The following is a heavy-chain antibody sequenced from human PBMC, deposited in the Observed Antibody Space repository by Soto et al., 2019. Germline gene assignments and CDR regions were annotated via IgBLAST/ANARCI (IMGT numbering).Heavy chain of an antibody. Sequence: TXSLTCTVSGGSISSSSYYWGWIRQPPGKGLEWIGSIYYSGSTYYNPSLKSRVTISVDTSKNQFSLKLSSVTAADTAVYYCARVQRPWNYAFYYYGMDVWGQGTTVTVSS. CDR3: ARVQRPWNYAFYYYGMDV. CDR1: GGSISSSSYY. J-gene: IGHJ6*02. V-gene: IGHV4-39*01. CDR2: IYYSGST. D-gene: IGHD1-7*01.